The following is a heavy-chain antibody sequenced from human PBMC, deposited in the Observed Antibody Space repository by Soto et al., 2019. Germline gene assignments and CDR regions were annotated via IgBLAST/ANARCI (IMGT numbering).Heavy chain of an antibody. Sequence: QVQLDQSETELKEPGASVRISCTASGYPFTSYFIHWVRQAPGQGLEWMGVMNPSSAATTYAEKFQGRLTLTRDTSTSTVYMDLSSLRSEDTALYYCARKFTTSGGLDVWGQGTTVTVSS. J-gene: IGHJ6*02. D-gene: IGHD3-10*01. CDR3: ARKFTTSGGLDV. CDR2: MNPSSAAT. V-gene: IGHV1-46*01. CDR1: GYPFTSYF.